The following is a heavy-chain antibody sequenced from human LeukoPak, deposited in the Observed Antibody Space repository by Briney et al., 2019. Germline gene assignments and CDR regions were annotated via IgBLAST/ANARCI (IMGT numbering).Heavy chain of an antibody. Sequence: GGSLRLSCAVSGFSVNNNYLSWVRQAPGKGLEWVSVIYGGSNNTHYADSVKGRFTISRDNSGNTVYLHMDSLRAEDTATYYCAREFRQTYSSGWSLDYWGQGTLVTVSS. CDR2: IYGGSNNT. CDR1: GFSVNNNY. CDR3: AREFRQTYSSGWSLDY. V-gene: IGHV3-53*01. J-gene: IGHJ4*02. D-gene: IGHD6-19*01.